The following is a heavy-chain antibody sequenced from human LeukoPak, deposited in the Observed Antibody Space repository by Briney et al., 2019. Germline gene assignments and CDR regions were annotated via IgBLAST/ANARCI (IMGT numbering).Heavy chain of an antibody. V-gene: IGHV4-34*01. Sequence: PSETLSLTCAVYGGSFSGYYWSWIRQPPGKGLEWIGEINHSGSTNYNPSLKSRVTISVDTSENQFSLKLSSVTAADTAVYYCAISYGDYVSYWGQGTLVTVSS. CDR2: INHSGST. CDR3: AISYGDYVSY. D-gene: IGHD4-17*01. CDR1: GGSFSGYY. J-gene: IGHJ4*02.